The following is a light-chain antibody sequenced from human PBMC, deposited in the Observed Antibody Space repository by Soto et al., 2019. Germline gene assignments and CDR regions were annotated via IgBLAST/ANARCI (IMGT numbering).Light chain of an antibody. CDR1: SSDVGAYNS. Sequence: QSVLAQPAPVSGSPGQSITISCTGTSSDVGAYNSVSWYQQHPHRAPQVIIYKGTQWPSGVSNRFSGSTSGNAASLTISALQADDEADYFCCSSAPESTYVFGTGTKVTVL. CDR3: CSSAPESTYV. J-gene: IGLJ1*01. CDR2: KGT. V-gene: IGLV2-23*01.